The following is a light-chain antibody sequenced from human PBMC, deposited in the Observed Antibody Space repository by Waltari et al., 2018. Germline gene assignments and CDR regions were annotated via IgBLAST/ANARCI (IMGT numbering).Light chain of an antibody. J-gene: IGKJ2*01. CDR2: EVS. Sequence: DVVMTQTPLALSVTPGQPASISCKSSQSLLHSDGKTHLYWYLQKPGQPPQLLIYEVSNRFAGVPDRFSGSGSGTDFTLKISRVEAEDVGLYYCQQYNSFPYSFGQGTKLEIK. V-gene: IGKV2D-29*01. CDR1: QSLLHSDGKTH. CDR3: QQYNSFPYS.